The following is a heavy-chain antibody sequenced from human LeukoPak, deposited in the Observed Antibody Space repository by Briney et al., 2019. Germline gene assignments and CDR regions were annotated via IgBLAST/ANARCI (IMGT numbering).Heavy chain of an antibody. V-gene: IGHV3-23*01. CDR1: GFTFSSSA. J-gene: IGHJ4*02. D-gene: IGHD3-22*01. Sequence: GGSLRLSCAASGFTFSSSAMSWVRQAPGKGLEWVSAISNNGGYTYYADSVQGRFTISRDNSKSTLCLQMNSLRAEDTAVYYCVRDGSYYDSSGYYYLYWGQGTLVTVSS. CDR2: ISNNGGYT. CDR3: VRDGSYYDSSGYYYLY.